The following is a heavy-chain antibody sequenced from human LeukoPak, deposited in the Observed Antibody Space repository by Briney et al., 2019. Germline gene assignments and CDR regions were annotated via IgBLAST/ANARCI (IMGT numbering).Heavy chain of an antibody. Sequence: GGSLRLSCAASGFTVSSNYMSWVRQAPRKGLEWVSAISGSGGSTYYADSVKGRFTISRDNSKNTLYLQMNSLRAEGTAVYYCAKDLHFSYDDYWGQGTLVTVSS. CDR2: ISGSGGST. V-gene: IGHV3-23*01. D-gene: IGHD5-18*01. J-gene: IGHJ4*02. CDR3: AKDLHFSYDDY. CDR1: GFTVSSNY.